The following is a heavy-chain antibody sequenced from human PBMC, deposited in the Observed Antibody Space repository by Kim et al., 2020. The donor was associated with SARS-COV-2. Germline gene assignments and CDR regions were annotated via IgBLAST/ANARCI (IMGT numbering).Heavy chain of an antibody. V-gene: IGHV3-72*01. D-gene: IGHD6-6*01. CDR2: SRNKTKTYTT. CDR3: AGGADHAAPQVHGMDF. J-gene: IGHJ6*02. CDR1: GLTLSDHY. Sequence: GGSLRLSCAASGLTLSDHYMDWVRQAPGKGLEWVGRSRNKTKTYTTEYTASVKGRFSISRDDSKNTLYLQMNNLKTEDTAVYYCAGGADHAAPQVHGMDFWGQGTTVTVSS.